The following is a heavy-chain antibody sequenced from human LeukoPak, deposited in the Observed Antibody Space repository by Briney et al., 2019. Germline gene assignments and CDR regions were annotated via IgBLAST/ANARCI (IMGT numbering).Heavy chain of an antibody. CDR3: ARDGASNAFDI. CDR1: GYSISSRYY. V-gene: IGHV4-38-2*02. CDR2: MYHSGST. Sequence: SETLSLTCAVSGYSISSRYYWGWIRQPPRQGLEWIGSMYHSGSTYYNPSLKSRVTISVDTSKNQFSLKLSSVTAADTAIYYCARDGASNAFDIWGQGTMVTVSS. D-gene: IGHD3-16*01. J-gene: IGHJ3*02.